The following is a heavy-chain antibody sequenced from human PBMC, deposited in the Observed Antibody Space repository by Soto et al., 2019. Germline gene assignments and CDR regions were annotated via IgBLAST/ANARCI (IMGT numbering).Heavy chain of an antibody. J-gene: IGHJ1*01. CDR1: GYTFTSYG. CDR2: ISAYNGNT. D-gene: IGHD6-19*01. V-gene: IGHV1-18*01. Sequence: GASVKVSCKASGYTFTSYGISWVRQAPGQGLEWMGWISAYNGNTNYAQKLQGRVTMTTDTSTSTAYMELRSLRSDDTAVYYCASEPTYSSGWYLPPEYFQHWGQGTLVTVSS. CDR3: ASEPTYSSGWYLPPEYFQH.